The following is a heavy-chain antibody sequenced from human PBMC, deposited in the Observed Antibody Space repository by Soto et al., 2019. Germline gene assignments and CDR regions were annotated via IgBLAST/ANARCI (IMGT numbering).Heavy chain of an antibody. V-gene: IGHV3-11*04. D-gene: IGHD6-19*01. CDR2: ISDSGSII. CDR1: GFIFNDYY. Sequence: GGSLRLSCAASGFIFNDYYMSWIRQAPGKGLEWVAYISDSGSIIYSADSVKGRFTISRDNAKNSLYLQMNSLRAEDTAVYYCARDYSGWYYWGQGTLVTVSS. J-gene: IGHJ4*02. CDR3: ARDYSGWYY.